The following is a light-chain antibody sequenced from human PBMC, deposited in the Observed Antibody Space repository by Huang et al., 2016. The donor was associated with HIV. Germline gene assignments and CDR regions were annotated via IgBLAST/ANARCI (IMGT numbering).Light chain of an antibody. CDR1: QSVRTN. Sequence: EIVMTQSPDTLSVSAGERATLSCRASQSVRTNLAWYQQRPGQAPSLVIYDASTRASDIPARFNGTGSGTEFTLTINSLQSEDFAIYYCQHYNNWPQTFGQGTRVE. V-gene: IGKV3-15*01. J-gene: IGKJ1*01. CDR2: DAS. CDR3: QHYNNWPQT.